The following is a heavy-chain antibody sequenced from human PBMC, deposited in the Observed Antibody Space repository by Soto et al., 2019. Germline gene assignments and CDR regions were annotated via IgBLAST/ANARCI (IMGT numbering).Heavy chain of an antibody. D-gene: IGHD5-18*01. V-gene: IGHV3-23*01. CDR3: AKDFGYNYGYDAFDI. CDR2: VSGSGGST. J-gene: IGHJ3*02. Sequence: EVQLLESGGGSVQPGGSLRLSCAASGFTFSSYAMSWVRQAPGKGLEWVSGVSGSGGSTYCVDPVKGRFTISRDNSKNTLYLQMNSLRAEDTAVYYCAKDFGYNYGYDAFDIWGQGTMVTVSS. CDR1: GFTFSSYA.